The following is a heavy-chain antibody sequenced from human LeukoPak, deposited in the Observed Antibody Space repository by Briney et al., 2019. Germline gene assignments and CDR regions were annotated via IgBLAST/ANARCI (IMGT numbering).Heavy chain of an antibody. CDR1: GFTFSSYA. J-gene: IGHJ4*02. CDR3: ARGDGYNYWEY. Sequence: PGGSLRLSCAASGFTFSSYAMSWVRQAPGKGLEWVSGISGSGGNTYYADSVKGRFTISRDNSKNTLYLQMNSLRAEDTAVYYCARGDGYNYWEYWGQGTLVTVSS. D-gene: IGHD5-24*01. V-gene: IGHV3-23*01. CDR2: ISGSGGNT.